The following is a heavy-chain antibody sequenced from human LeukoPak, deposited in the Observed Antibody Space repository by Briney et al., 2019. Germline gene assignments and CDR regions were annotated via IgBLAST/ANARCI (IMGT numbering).Heavy chain of an antibody. V-gene: IGHV1-69*06. CDR1: GGTFSSYA. CDR3: ARARLLWFGEQCYLDV. Sequence: ASVKVSCKASGGTFSSYAISWVRQAPGQGLEWMGRIIPIFGTANYAQKFQGRVTITADKSTSTAYMELGSLRSEDTAVYYCARARLLWFGEQCYLDVWGKGTTVTVSS. J-gene: IGHJ6*03. D-gene: IGHD3-10*01. CDR2: IIPIFGTA.